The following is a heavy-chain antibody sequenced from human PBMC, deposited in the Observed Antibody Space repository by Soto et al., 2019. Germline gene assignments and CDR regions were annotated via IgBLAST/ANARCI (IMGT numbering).Heavy chain of an antibody. D-gene: IGHD1-7*01. CDR3: ARGRGYNRNYYPPTL. CDR2: INHSGST. V-gene: IGHV4-34*01. Sequence: PSETLSLTCAVYGGSFSGYYWSWIRQPPGKGLEWIGEINHSGSTNYNPSLKSRVTISVDTSKNQFSLKLSSVTAADTAVYYCARGRGYNRNYYPPTLWGQGTLVTVSS. CDR1: GGSFSGYY. J-gene: IGHJ4*02.